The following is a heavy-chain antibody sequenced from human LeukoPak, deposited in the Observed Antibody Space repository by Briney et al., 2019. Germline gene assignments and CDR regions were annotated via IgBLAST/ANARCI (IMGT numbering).Heavy chain of an antibody. Sequence: GGSLRLSCVASGFTFSSYWMHWVRQDPRKGLVWVPRISGDGRNMNYADSVRGRFTISRDNAKNTLYLQMNTLRVEDTAVYYCTRDLMDYDVSTGLHHYYMDVWGQGTTVTVSS. CDR1: GFTFSSYW. V-gene: IGHV3-74*01. CDR3: TRDLMDYDVSTGLHHYYMDV. CDR2: ISGDGRNM. J-gene: IGHJ6*02. D-gene: IGHD3-9*01.